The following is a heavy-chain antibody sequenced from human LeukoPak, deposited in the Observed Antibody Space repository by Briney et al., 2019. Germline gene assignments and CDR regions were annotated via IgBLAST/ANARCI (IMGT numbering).Heavy chain of an antibody. D-gene: IGHD3-10*01. Sequence: GGSLRLSCAASGFTFSSYAMSWVRQAPGKGLERVSAISGSGGSTYYADSVKGRFTISRDNSKNTLYLQMNSLRAEDTAVYYCAKVRAVLWRKGWFDPWGQGTLVTVSS. CDR1: GFTFSSYA. CDR2: ISGSGGST. V-gene: IGHV3-23*01. CDR3: AKVRAVLWRKGWFDP. J-gene: IGHJ5*02.